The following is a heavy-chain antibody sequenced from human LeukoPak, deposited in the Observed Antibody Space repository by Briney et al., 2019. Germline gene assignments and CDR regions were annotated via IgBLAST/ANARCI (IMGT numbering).Heavy chain of an antibody. J-gene: IGHJ4*02. CDR1: GFTFSDNW. V-gene: IGHV3-74*01. CDR2: IKTDGSST. Sequence: GGSLRLSCAASGFTFSDNWMHWVRQVPGKGLVWVSRIKTDGSSTSYADSVRGRFTISRDNAKNTLYLQMNSLRAEDTAVYYCARDTWYYYDSSGYNDYWGQGTLVTVSS. D-gene: IGHD3-22*01. CDR3: ARDTWYYYDSSGYNDY.